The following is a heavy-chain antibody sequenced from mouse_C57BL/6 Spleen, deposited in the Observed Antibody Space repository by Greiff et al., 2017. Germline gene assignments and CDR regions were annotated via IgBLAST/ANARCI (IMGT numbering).Heavy chain of an antibody. D-gene: IGHD3-2*02. CDR3: ATDSSGYWFAY. J-gene: IGHJ3*01. Sequence: VQLQQSGAELVKPGASVKLSCKASGYTFTSYWMHWVKQRPGQGLEWIGMIHPNSGSTNYNEKFKSKATLTVDKSSSTAYMQLSSLTSEDSAVYYCATDSSGYWFAYWGQGTLGTVSA. CDR1: GYTFTSYW. V-gene: IGHV1-64*01. CDR2: IHPNSGST.